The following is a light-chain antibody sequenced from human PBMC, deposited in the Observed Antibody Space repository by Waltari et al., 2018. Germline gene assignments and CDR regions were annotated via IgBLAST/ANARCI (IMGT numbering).Light chain of an antibody. J-gene: IGKJ5*01. CDR3: QQSSSTPQST. V-gene: IGKV1-39*01. CDR2: AAS. Sequence: DIQMTQSPSSLSASLGDRVTIACRASQNISKYLNWYQHKPGKAPKLLIYAASSLLSGVPSRFSGSGAGTDFTFTISSLQPEDFATYYCQQSSSTPQSTFGQGTRLEIK. CDR1: QNISKY.